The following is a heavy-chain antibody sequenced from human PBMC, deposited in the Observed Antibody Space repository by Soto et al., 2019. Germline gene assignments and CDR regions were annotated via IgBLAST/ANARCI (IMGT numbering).Heavy chain of an antibody. Sequence: GESLKISCQGSGYSFTSYWIGWVRQMPGKGLEWVGIIYPGDSDTRYSPSFQGQVTISAGKSISTAYLQWSSLKASDIAMYYCARRGKYCSSTSCSTGYYYGMDVWGQGTTVTVSS. V-gene: IGHV5-51*01. J-gene: IGHJ6*02. D-gene: IGHD2-2*01. CDR3: ARRGKYCSSTSCSTGYYYGMDV. CDR2: IYPGDSDT. CDR1: GYSFTSYW.